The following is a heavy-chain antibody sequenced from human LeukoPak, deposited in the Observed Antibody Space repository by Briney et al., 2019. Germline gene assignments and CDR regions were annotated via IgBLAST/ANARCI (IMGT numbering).Heavy chain of an antibody. CDR3: AKGRAHSGGPQPDSDY. D-gene: IGHD2-15*01. Sequence: PGGSLRLSCAASGFTFSNYAISWVRQAPGKGLEWVGVISDDGSRKYHADSVQGRLTISRDNSKNTEYLQMNSLRGEDSAVYYCAKGRAHSGGPQPDSDYWGQGTLVTVSS. V-gene: IGHV3-30*18. J-gene: IGHJ4*02. CDR1: GFTFSNYA. CDR2: ISDDGSRK.